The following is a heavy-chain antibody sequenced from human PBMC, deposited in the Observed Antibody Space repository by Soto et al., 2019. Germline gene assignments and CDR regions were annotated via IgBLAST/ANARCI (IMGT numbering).Heavy chain of an antibody. CDR2: IYFSGST. J-gene: IGHJ5*02. Sequence: QVQLQESGPGLVKPSETLSLTCTVSGASIRSHYWSWIRQPPGKGLEWIGYIYFSGSTIYNPSLRSRVTRTEATSKNHFSLKLSSVTAADTAVYYCARGPYGSSNWFDPWGQGTLVTVSS. CDR3: ARGPYGSSNWFDP. V-gene: IGHV4-59*11. D-gene: IGHD1-1*01. CDR1: GASIRSHY.